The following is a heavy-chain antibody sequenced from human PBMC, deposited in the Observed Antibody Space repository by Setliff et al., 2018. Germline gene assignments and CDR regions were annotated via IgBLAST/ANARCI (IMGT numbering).Heavy chain of an antibody. Sequence: SETLSLTCAAYGGTFSDYHWTWIRQSPEKGLEWIGEINHRGSTNYNPSLKSRVTISIDTSKDQLSLNLRSVTAADTAVYYCARAISGWYSAHYYYMDVWGKGTTVTVSS. V-gene: IGHV4-34*01. J-gene: IGHJ6*03. D-gene: IGHD6-19*01. CDR3: ARAISGWYSAHYYYMDV. CDR1: GGTFSDYH. CDR2: INHRGST.